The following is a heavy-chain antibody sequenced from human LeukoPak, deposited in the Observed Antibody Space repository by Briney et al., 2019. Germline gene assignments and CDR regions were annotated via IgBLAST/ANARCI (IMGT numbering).Heavy chain of an antibody. CDR2: IYYSGST. Sequence: PSETLSLTCTVSGASISSSSYYWGWIRQPPGKGLEWIGSIYYSGSTYYNPSLKSRVTISVDTSKNQFSLKLSSVTAADTAVYYCARLVEMATIGYWGQGTLVTVSS. D-gene: IGHD5-24*01. CDR3: ARLVEMATIGY. V-gene: IGHV4-39*01. CDR1: GASISSSSYY. J-gene: IGHJ4*02.